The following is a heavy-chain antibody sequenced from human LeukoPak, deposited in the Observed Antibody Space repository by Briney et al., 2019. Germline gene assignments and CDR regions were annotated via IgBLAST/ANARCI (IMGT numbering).Heavy chain of an antibody. J-gene: IGHJ5*02. CDR2: IYPSGST. Sequence: SIYPSGSTYYNPSLKRRVTISGDTSKKKLCMKMSSVTAADTAVYYCASQDGYNYDDWFDPWGQGTLVTVSP. CDR3: ASQDGYNYDDWFDP. V-gene: IGHV4-38-2*01. D-gene: IGHD5-24*01.